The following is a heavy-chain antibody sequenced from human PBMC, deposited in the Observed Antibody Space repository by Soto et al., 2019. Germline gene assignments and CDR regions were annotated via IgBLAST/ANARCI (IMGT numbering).Heavy chain of an antibody. D-gene: IGHD6-13*01. V-gene: IGHV4-39*01. CDR2: IYYSGST. Sequence: PSETLSLTCTVSGGSISSSSYYWGWIRQPPGKGLEWIGSIYYSGSTYYNPSLKSRVTISVDTSKNQFSLKLSSVTAADTAVYYCAKRPDGRYSSSHHFDYWGQGTLVTVSS. J-gene: IGHJ4*02. CDR3: AKRPDGRYSSSHHFDY. CDR1: GGSISSSSYY.